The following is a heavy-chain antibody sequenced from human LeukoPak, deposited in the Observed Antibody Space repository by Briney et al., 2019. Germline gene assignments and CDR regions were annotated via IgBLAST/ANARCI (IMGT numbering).Heavy chain of an antibody. J-gene: IGHJ3*02. CDR1: GFTFSSYW. Sequence: GGSLRLSCAASGFTFSSYWMTWVRQAPGKGLEWVANIKQDGSEKYYVDSVKGRFTISRDNAKNSLYLQMNSLRAEDTAVYYCARELTFGQYPYGFDMWGQGTMVTVSS. D-gene: IGHD3-10*01. V-gene: IGHV3-7*01. CDR3: ARELTFGQYPYGFDM. CDR2: IKQDGSEK.